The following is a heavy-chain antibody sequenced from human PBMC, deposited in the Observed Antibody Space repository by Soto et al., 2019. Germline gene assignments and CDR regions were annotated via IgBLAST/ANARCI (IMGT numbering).Heavy chain of an antibody. CDR3: ARARSYYYYYGMDV. Sequence: SETLSLTCAVSGGSISSGGYSWSWIRQPPGKGLEWIGYIYHSGSTYYNQSLKSRVNISVDRSKNQLSLKLSSVTAADTAVYYCARARSYYYYYGMDVWGQGTTVTVSS. V-gene: IGHV4-30-2*01. CDR1: GGSISSGGYS. J-gene: IGHJ6*02. D-gene: IGHD1-26*01. CDR2: IYHSGST.